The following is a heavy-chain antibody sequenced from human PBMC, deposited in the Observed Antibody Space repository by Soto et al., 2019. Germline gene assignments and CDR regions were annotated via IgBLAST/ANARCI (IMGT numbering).Heavy chain of an antibody. CDR1: GYTFSNYG. J-gene: IGHJ4*02. D-gene: IGHD3-10*01. Sequence: ASVKVSCKASGYTFSNYGISWERQAPGQGLEWMGWISGYNGLTAYAQNVQGRVTMTIDTPTTTVFMEMTGLRSNDTAVYYCARDEGIRGFDSWGQGTLVTVSS. CDR2: ISGYNGLT. CDR3: ARDEGIRGFDS. V-gene: IGHV1-18*04.